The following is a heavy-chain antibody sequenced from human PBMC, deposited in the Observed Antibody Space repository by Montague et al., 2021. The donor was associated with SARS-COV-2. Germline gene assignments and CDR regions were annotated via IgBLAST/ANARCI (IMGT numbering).Heavy chain of an antibody. CDR1: GGSIITRSNFY. V-gene: IGHV4-4*07. J-gene: IGHJ5*02. Sequence: SETLSLTCAVSGGSIITRSNFYWGWIRQSAGKGLEWIGRIHSSGGTNYNPSLKSRLTMSVDSSANQFSLKLTSVTAADTAVYYCARDYYDSTGLNWFDPWGQGLLVIVSS. CDR2: IHSSGGT. D-gene: IGHD3-22*01. CDR3: ARDYYDSTGLNWFDP.